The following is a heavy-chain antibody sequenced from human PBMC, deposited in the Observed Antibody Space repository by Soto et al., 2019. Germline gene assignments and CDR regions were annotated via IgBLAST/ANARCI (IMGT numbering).Heavy chain of an antibody. D-gene: IGHD2-15*01. Sequence: PSETLSLTCAVSGGSISSGGYYWSWIRQPPGKGLERIGYIYYSGYANYNPSLKSRVTISVDTSKNQFSLKLISVTAADTAVYYCARHLRYCSGGSCYNHAFDIWGQGTMVTVSS. J-gene: IGHJ3*02. CDR2: IYYSGYA. V-gene: IGHV4-61*08. CDR3: ARHLRYCSGGSCYNHAFDI. CDR1: GGSISSGGYY.